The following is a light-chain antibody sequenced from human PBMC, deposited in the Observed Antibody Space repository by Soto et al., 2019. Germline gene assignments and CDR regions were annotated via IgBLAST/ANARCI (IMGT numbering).Light chain of an antibody. CDR1: ALAKEY. CDR2: KDS. CDR3: QSAHSSDTFYVM. Sequence: SYELTQPPSVSASPGQTARITCSGDALAKEYAYWYQQKPGQAPVLVICKDSERPSGIPERFSGSSSGTTVTLTISGVLAEDEADYYCQSAHSSDTFYVMFGGGTQLTVL. J-gene: IGLJ3*02. V-gene: IGLV3-25*02.